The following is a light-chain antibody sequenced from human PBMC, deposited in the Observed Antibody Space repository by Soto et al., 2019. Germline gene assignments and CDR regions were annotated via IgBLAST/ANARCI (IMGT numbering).Light chain of an antibody. J-gene: IGLJ1*01. Sequence: QSVLTQPHSASGTPGQRVTISCSGSSSNIGRNTVNWYQQLPGTAPKLLLYNNNQRPSGVPDRFSGSKSGTSASLPISGCQSQDETDYYCAAWYDSLNGLVFGTGTKLTVL. CDR1: SSNIGRNT. CDR3: AAWYDSLNGLV. CDR2: NNN. V-gene: IGLV1-44*01.